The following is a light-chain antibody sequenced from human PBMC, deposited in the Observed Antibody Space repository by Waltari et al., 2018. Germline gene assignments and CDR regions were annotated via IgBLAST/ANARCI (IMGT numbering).Light chain of an antibody. V-gene: IGLV6-57*03. CDR2: EDN. CDR1: SGSIGSNY. CDR3: HSDDVSTYV. J-gene: IGLJ1*01. Sequence: NFMLTQPHSVSESPGETVTISCTRSSGSIGSNYVQWYQQRPGSAPTTVIYEDNQRSSGVPDRFSGSIDSSSNSASLTISGLKTEDEADYYCHSDDVSTYVFGSGTKVTLL.